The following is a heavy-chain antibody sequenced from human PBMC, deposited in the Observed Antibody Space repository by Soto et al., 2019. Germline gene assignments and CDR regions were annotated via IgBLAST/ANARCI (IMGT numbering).Heavy chain of an antibody. Sequence: GGSLRLSCAASGFTFSSYAMSWVRQAPGKGLEWVSAISGSGGSTYYADSVKGRFTISRDNSKNTLYLQMNSLRAEDTAVYYCANDIVVVPAAISPFGAFDIWGQGTMVTVSS. CDR2: ISGSGGST. J-gene: IGHJ3*02. CDR3: ANDIVVVPAAISPFGAFDI. V-gene: IGHV3-23*01. D-gene: IGHD2-2*01. CDR1: GFTFSSYA.